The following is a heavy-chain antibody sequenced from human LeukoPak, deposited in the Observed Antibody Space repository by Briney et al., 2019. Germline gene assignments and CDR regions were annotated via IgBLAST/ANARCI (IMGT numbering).Heavy chain of an antibody. Sequence: SGPTLVKPTQPRTLTCSFSGFSLTTSQRGVGWIRQAPGKALEWLAIISWDDAKRYSPSLKSRLTITKDTSKDQVVLTLCNTDPVDTATSYCARRAGGSSFDFWGPGTLVTVSS. CDR1: GFSLTTSQRG. D-gene: IGHD3-10*01. CDR3: ARRAGGSSFDF. J-gene: IGHJ4*02. CDR2: ISWDDAK. V-gene: IGHV2-5*02.